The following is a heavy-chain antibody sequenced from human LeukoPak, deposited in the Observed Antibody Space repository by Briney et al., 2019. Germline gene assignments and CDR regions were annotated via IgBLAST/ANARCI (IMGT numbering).Heavy chain of an antibody. D-gene: IGHD1-1*01. CDR2: IYYSGSN. CDR3: ARGSGTPHAFDI. CDR1: GSSISSSSYY. V-gene: IGHV4-39*07. Sequence: SETLSLTCTVSGSSISSSSYYWGWIRQPPGKGLEWIGSIYYSGSNYYNPSLKSRVTISVDTSKNQFSLKLSSMTAADTAVYYCARGSGTPHAFDIWGQGTMVTVSS. J-gene: IGHJ3*02.